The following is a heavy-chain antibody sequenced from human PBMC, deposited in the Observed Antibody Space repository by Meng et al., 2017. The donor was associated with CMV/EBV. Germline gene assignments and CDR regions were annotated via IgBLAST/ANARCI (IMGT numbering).Heavy chain of an antibody. CDR1: FSSYA. V-gene: IGHV1-69*06. Sequence: FSSYAISWVRQAHGRGLEWMGGIIPIFGTAKYAQKFQGRVTITADKSTSTAYMELSSLRSEDTAVYYCVRAPIGDYVWGSYRYGWFDPWGQGTLVTVSS. CDR2: IIPIFGTA. J-gene: IGHJ5*02. CDR3: VRAPIGDYVWGSYRYGWFDP. D-gene: IGHD3-16*02.